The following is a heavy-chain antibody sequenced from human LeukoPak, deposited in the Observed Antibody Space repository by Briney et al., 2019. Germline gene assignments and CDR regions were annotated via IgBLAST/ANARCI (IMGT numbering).Heavy chain of an antibody. CDR1: GGSFSGYY. Sequence: PSETLSLTCAVYGGSFSGYYWSWIRQHPGKGLEWIGYIYYSGSTYYNPSLKSRVTISVDTSKNQFSLKLSSVTAADTAVYYCARRCSSTSCYAGEAVDYWGQGTLVTVSS. CDR2: IYYSGST. D-gene: IGHD2-2*01. CDR3: ARRCSSTSCYAGEAVDY. V-gene: IGHV4-31*11. J-gene: IGHJ4*02.